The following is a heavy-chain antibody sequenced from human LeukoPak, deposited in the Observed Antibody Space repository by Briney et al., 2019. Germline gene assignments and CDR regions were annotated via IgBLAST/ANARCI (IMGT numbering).Heavy chain of an antibody. CDR2: INHSGST. D-gene: IGHD6-6*01. V-gene: IGHV4-34*01. J-gene: IGHJ6*03. CDR1: GGSFSGYY. Sequence: TSETLSLTCAVYGGSFSGYYWSWIRQPPGKGLEWIGEINHSGSTNYNPSLKRRVTISVDTSKNQFSLKLSSVTAADTAVYYCARLKRSGYSSSSVSAKRTWSGYYYYYMDVWGKGTTVTVSS. CDR3: ARLKRSGYSSSSVSAKRTWSGYYYYYMDV.